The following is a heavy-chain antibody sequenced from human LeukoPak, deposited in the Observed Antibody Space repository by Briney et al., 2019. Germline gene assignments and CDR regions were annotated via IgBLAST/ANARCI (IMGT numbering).Heavy chain of an antibody. CDR3: ETAPYKDFWSGYSDY. CDR1: GFTFSSYS. Sequence: QTGGSLRLSCSASGFTFSSYSMNWVRQAPGKGLEWVSYISSSSTTIYYADSVKGRFTISRDNAKNSLYLQMNSLRVADTAVYYCETAPYKDFWSGYSDYWGPGTLVTVSP. CDR2: ISSSSTTI. J-gene: IGHJ4*01. D-gene: IGHD3-3*01. V-gene: IGHV3-48*01.